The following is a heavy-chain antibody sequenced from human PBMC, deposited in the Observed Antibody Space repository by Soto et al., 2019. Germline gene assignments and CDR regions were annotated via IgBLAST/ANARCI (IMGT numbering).Heavy chain of an antibody. CDR3: GRYCTNTKCRGGYYLDL. D-gene: IGHD2-8*01. Sequence: QVLLVQSGAEMKQPGSSVSVSCKASGDSFTNYAFTWVRQAPGQGTEWLGGIILALGTPHYSQRFQGRLTITADASSSTVYLELGSLRLDDTAVYYCGRYCTNTKCRGGYYLDLWGQGTLLTVSS. CDR1: GDSFTNYA. CDR2: IILALGTP. V-gene: IGHV1-69*01. J-gene: IGHJ5*02.